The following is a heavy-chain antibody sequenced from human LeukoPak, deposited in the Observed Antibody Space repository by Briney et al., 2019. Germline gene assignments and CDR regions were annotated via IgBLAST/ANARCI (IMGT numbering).Heavy chain of an antibody. Sequence: GSLRLSCAASGFTVSSNYMSWDRQAPGKGLEWVSVIYSGGSGGSTYYADSVKGRFTISRDNSKNTLYLQMNSLRAEDTAVYYCARDSGSYYDAFDIWGQGTMVTVSS. CDR1: GFTVSSNY. CDR3: ARDSGSYYDAFDI. J-gene: IGHJ3*02. CDR2: IYSGGSGGST. D-gene: IGHD1-26*01. V-gene: IGHV3-53*01.